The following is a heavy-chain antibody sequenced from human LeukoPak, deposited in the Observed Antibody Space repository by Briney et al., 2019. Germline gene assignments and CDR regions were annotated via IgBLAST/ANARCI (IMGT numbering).Heavy chain of an antibody. CDR3: ARDRGVTVYYGMDV. CDR2: IYSGGST. V-gene: IGHV3-66*01. J-gene: IGHJ6*02. D-gene: IGHD2-21*02. CDR1: GFTVSSNY. Sequence: GGSLRLSCAASGFTVSSNYMSWVRQAPGKGLEWVSVIYSGGSTYYADSVKGRFTISRDNSKNTLYLQMNSLRAEDTAAYYCARDRGVTVYYGMDVWGQGTTVTVSS.